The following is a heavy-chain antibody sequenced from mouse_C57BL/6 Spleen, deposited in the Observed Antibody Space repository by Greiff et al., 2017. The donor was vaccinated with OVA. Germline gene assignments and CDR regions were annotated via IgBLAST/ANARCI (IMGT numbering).Heavy chain of an antibody. V-gene: IGHV14-4*01. J-gene: IGHJ4*01. CDR1: GFNIKDDY. CDR2: IDPENGDT. Sequence: VQLQQSGAELVRPGASVKLSCTASGFNIKDDYMHWVKQRPEQGLEWIGWIDPENGDTEYASKFQGKATITADTSSNTAYLQRSSLTSEDTAVYNCTKITTVVDGAMDYWGQGTSVTVSS. CDR3: TKITTVVDGAMDY. D-gene: IGHD1-1*01.